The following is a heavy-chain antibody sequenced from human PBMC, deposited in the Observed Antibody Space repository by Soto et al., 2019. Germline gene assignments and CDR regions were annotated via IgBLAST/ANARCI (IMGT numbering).Heavy chain of an antibody. V-gene: IGHV3-30*18. Sequence: GGSLRLSCAASGFTFSSYGMHWVRQAPGKGLEWVAVISYDGSNKYYANSVKGRFTISRDNSKNTLYLQMNSLRAEDTAVYYCAKDLEYYFDYWGQGTLVTVSS. CDR3: AKDLEYYFDY. CDR2: ISYDGSNK. J-gene: IGHJ4*02. D-gene: IGHD1-1*01. CDR1: GFTFSSYG.